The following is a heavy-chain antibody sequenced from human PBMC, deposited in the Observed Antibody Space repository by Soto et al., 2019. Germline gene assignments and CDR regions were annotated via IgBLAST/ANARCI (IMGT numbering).Heavy chain of an antibody. D-gene: IGHD2-2*01. CDR1: GYTFTGYY. Sequence: ASVKVSCKASGYTFTGYYMHWVRQAPGQGLEWMGWINPNSGGTNYAQKFQGRVTMTRDTSISTAYMELSRLRSDDTAVYYCARTRSYAGAGAKGFDPWGQGTLVTVSS. CDR2: INPNSGGT. V-gene: IGHV1-2*02. J-gene: IGHJ5*02. CDR3: ARTRSYAGAGAKGFDP.